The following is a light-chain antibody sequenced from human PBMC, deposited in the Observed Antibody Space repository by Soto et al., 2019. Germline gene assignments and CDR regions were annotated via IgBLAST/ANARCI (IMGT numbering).Light chain of an antibody. V-gene: IGKV3D-15*01. CDR1: ESVNSN. CDR2: AAS. CDR3: HQYASPLWT. Sequence: EMVMTQSPATLSVSPGERATLSCRASESVNSNLAWYQQKPGQAPRLLVYAASTRAPGVPARFSGSGSRTEFTLTISRLEPEDIGVYFCHQYASPLWTFGQGTKVDIK. J-gene: IGKJ1*01.